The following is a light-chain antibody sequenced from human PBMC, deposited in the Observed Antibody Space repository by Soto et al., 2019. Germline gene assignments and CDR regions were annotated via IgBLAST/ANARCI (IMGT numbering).Light chain of an antibody. CDR2: DAS. V-gene: IGKV3-11*01. CDR3: QQFSSYPLT. Sequence: ETVLTQSPATLSLSPGESATLSCRASQSVSTYLAWYQQKPGQAPRLLIYDASSRATGIPDRFSGGGSGTDFTLTISRLEPEDFAVYYCQQFSSYPLTFGGGTKVDI. CDR1: QSVSTY. J-gene: IGKJ4*01.